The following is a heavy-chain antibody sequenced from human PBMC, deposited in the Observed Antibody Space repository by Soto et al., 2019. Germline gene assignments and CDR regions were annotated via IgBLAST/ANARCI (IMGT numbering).Heavy chain of an antibody. CDR1: GYTFTSYY. Sequence: QVQLVQSGAEVKKPGASVKVSCKASGYTFTSYYMHWVRQAPGQGLEWMGIINPSGGSTSYAQKFKGRVTMTRDTSTSTVYMELSSLRSEDTAVYYCARAHYYDSSDDAFDIWGQGTMVTVSS. CDR3: ARAHYYDSSDDAFDI. J-gene: IGHJ3*02. V-gene: IGHV1-46*01. D-gene: IGHD3-22*01. CDR2: INPSGGST.